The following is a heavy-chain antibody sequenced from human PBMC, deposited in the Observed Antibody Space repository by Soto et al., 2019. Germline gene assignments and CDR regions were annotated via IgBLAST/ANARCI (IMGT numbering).Heavy chain of an antibody. J-gene: IGHJ4*02. CDR1: ELTFSSYW. V-gene: IGHV3-74*01. CDR3: SRDATPDYSAAGDY. D-gene: IGHD2-15*01. Sequence: GGSLRLSFAALELTFSSYWMHWGRQSPGKGLMWVSRINNDGSSRSYADSVKARFTISRDNAKNTLYLQVNSLRAEDTAVYYCSRDATPDYSAAGDYWGQGTLVTVSS. CDR2: INNDGSSR.